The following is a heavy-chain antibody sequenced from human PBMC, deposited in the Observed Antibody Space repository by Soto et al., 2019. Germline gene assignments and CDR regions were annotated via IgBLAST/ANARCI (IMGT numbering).Heavy chain of an antibody. CDR1: GDSISSSNNY. CDR2: ISYSGTT. CDR3: ARGRGYSYGLDP. D-gene: IGHD5-18*01. Sequence: QVQLQESGPGLVKPSQTLSLTCTVSGDSISSSNNYWSWIRQPPGEGLEWIGFISYSGTTSYSPSLKSRLATSLDTSKSQFSLSLSSVTAADTAVYYCARGRGYSYGLDPWGQGTLVTVSS. J-gene: IGHJ5*02. V-gene: IGHV4-30-4*01.